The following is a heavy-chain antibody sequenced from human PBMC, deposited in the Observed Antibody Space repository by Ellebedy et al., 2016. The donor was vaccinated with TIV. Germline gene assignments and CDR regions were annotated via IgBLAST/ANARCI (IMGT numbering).Heavy chain of an antibody. CDR3: AKDKGPGGSYVDAFDI. D-gene: IGHD1-26*01. V-gene: IGHV3-9*03. J-gene: IGHJ3*02. CDR2: ISWNGGII. CDR1: GFTFDDYA. Sequence: PGGSLRLSCAASGFTFDDYAMHWVRRAPGKGLEWVSGISWNGGIIGYADSVQGRFTISRDNAESSLFLQMNSLRAEDMALYYCAKDKGPGGSYVDAFDIWGQGTMVTVSS.